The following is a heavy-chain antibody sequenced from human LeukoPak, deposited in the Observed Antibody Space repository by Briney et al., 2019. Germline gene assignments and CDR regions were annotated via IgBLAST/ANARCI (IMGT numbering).Heavy chain of an antibody. CDR1: GGSISSSSYY. Sequence: SETLSLTCTVSGGSISSSSYYCGWIRQPPGKGLEWIGCIYYSGSTYYTPSLRSPVTISVDTSKNQFTLKLSSVTAADTAVYYCARHLTIFGATTWFDPWGQGTLVTVSS. CDR2: IYYSGST. J-gene: IGHJ5*02. D-gene: IGHD3-3*01. V-gene: IGHV4-39*01. CDR3: ARHLTIFGATTWFDP.